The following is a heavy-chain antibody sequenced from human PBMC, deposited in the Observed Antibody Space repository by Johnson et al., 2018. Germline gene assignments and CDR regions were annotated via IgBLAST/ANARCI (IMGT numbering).Heavy chain of an antibody. V-gene: IGHV3-73*01. CDR2: IRSKANSYAT. D-gene: IGHD3-10*01. CDR1: GFTFSGSA. CDR3: IGEDYYYGMDV. Sequence: VQLVQSGGGLVQPGGSLKLSCAASGFTFSGSAMHWVRQASGKGLEWVGRIRSKANSYATAYAASVKGRFTISRDDSKNTAYLQMNSLKTEATAVYYCIGEDYYYGMDVGGQGTTVTVSS. J-gene: IGHJ6*02.